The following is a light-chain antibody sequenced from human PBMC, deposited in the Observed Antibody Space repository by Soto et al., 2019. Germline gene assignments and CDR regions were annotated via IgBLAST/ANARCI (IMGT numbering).Light chain of an antibody. CDR2: GAS. CDR1: QTVSSNY. Sequence: EIILTQSPDTLSLSPGERATLSCRASQTVSSNYLAWCQQRPGQAPRLLIYGASTRAAGIPDRFSGSGSGIDFTLTISSLEPEDFAVYYCQQFNNWPLTFGGGTKVDIK. J-gene: IGKJ4*01. CDR3: QQFNNWPLT. V-gene: IGKV3D-20*02.